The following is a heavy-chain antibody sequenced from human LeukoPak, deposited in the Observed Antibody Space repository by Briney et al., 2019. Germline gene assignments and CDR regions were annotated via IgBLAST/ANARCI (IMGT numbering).Heavy chain of an antibody. CDR2: IGTYNGHT. V-gene: IGHV1-18*01. Sequence: ASGKVSCKASGYTFTNYDINWVRQGPGQGLEWMGWIGTYNGHTNYAQRLQGRITLTTDTSTSTAYMELRSLRSDDTAVYYCARMSNWKYQGFESWGQGTLVTVSS. CDR3: ARMSNWKYQGFES. D-gene: IGHD1-7*01. J-gene: IGHJ4*02. CDR1: GYTFTNYD.